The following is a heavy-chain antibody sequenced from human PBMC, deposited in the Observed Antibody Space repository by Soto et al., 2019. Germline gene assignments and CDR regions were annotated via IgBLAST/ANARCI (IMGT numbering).Heavy chain of an antibody. J-gene: IGHJ6*02. D-gene: IGHD6-19*01. CDR3: ASTAVAGYYYYGMDV. Sequence: PGGSLRLSCEASGFTFGASALQWVRQASGKGLEWLGRIGSRGETYATTYAASVKGRFTISRDDSKKTAYLQMNSLESEDTAVYYCASTAVAGYYYYGMDVWGQGTTVTVSS. CDR2: IGSRGETYAT. V-gene: IGHV3-73*01. CDR1: GFTFGASA.